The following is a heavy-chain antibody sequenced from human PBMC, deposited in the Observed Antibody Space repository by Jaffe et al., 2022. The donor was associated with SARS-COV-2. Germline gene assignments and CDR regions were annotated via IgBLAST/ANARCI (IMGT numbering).Heavy chain of an antibody. CDR2: IYSGGST. D-gene: IGHD3-22*01. J-gene: IGHJ4*02. CDR3: ARGPFDSGGYYRNFDY. V-gene: IGHV3-66*02. CDR1: GFIVSSNY. Sequence: EVQLVESGGGLVQPGGSLRLSCAASGFIVSSNYMSWVRQAPGKGLEWVSVIYSGGSTYYADSVKGRFTISRDNSKNTLCLQMNSLRAEDTAVYYCARGPFDSGGYYRNFDYWGQGTLVTVSS.